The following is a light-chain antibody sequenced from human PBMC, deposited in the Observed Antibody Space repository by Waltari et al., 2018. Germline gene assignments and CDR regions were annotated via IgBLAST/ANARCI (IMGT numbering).Light chain of an antibody. J-gene: IGKJ1*01. CDR2: GAS. CDR1: QSIRSY. V-gene: IGKV1-39*01. CDR3: QQSLNTPRT. Sequence: DIQMTQSPSSLSAFVGERVTITCRASQSIRSYVNWYQQKAGKAPQRLIYGASSLQSEVPSRFSGSGSGTDFTLTIRSLQPEDFATYYCQQSLNTPRTFGQGTKVEMK.